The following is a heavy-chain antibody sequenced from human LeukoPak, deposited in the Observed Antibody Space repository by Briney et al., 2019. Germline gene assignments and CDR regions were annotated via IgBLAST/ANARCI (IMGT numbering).Heavy chain of an antibody. CDR1: GGSISSYY. Sequence: PSETLSLTCTVSGGSISSYYWSWIRQPPGKGLEWIGYIYYGGSTNYNPSLKSRVTISVDTSKNQFSLKLSSVTAADTAVYYCARDHFWSGYYKQDYYYYYMDVWGKGTTVTVSS. CDR2: IYYGGST. D-gene: IGHD3-3*02. V-gene: IGHV4-59*01. J-gene: IGHJ6*03. CDR3: ARDHFWSGYYKQDYYYYYMDV.